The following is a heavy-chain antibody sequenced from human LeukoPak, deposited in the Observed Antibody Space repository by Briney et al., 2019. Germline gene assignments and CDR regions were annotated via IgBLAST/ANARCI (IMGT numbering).Heavy chain of an antibody. V-gene: IGHV4-34*01. J-gene: IGHJ6*03. CDR1: GGSFSGYY. CDR3: ARLGYNYGLMDV. Sequence: SSETLSLTCAVYGGSFSGYYWSWIRQPPGKGLEWIGEINHSGSTNYNPSLKSRVTISVDTSKNRFSLKLSSVTAADTAVYYCARLGYNYGLMDVWGKGTTVTISS. D-gene: IGHD3-10*01. CDR2: INHSGST.